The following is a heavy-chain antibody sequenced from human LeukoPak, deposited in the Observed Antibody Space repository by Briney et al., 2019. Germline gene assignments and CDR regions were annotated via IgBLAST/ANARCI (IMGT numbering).Heavy chain of an antibody. J-gene: IGHJ6*03. CDR3: AADAYCSGGSCYSGFYYYYYMDV. Sequence: ASVKVSRKASGFTFTSSAMQWVRQARGQRLEWIGWIVVGSGNTNYAQKFQERVTITRDMSTSTAYMELSSLRSEDTAVYYCAADAYCSGGSCYSGFYYYYYMDVWGKGTTVTVSS. V-gene: IGHV1-58*02. D-gene: IGHD2-15*01. CDR1: GFTFTSSA. CDR2: IVVGSGNT.